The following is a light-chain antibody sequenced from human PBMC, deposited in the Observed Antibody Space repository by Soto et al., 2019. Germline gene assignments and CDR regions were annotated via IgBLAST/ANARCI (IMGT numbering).Light chain of an antibody. Sequence: EIVMTQSPLTLSVSPGERATLSCRASQSVSSFLAWYQQKPGQSPRLLIYGASTRATVIPARFSGSGSGTEFTLTISSLQSEDFAVYYCQQSNRWPLTFGQGTNLQIK. V-gene: IGKV3-15*01. CDR2: GAS. CDR1: QSVSSF. CDR3: QQSNRWPLT. J-gene: IGKJ2*01.